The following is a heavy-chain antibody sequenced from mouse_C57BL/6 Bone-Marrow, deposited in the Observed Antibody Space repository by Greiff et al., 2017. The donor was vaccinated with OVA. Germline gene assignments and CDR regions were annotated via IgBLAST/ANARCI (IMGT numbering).Heavy chain of an antibody. D-gene: IGHD1-1*01. V-gene: IGHV1-53*01. CDR2: INPSNGGT. Sequence: VQLQQPGTELVKPGASVKLSCKASGYTFTSYWMHWVKQRPGQGLEWIGNINPSNGGTNSNEKFKSKATLTVDKSSSTAYMQLSSLTSEDSAVYYCARETLLLRPTHDYWGQGTTLTVSS. CDR1: GYTFTSYW. CDR3: ARETLLLRPTHDY. J-gene: IGHJ2*01.